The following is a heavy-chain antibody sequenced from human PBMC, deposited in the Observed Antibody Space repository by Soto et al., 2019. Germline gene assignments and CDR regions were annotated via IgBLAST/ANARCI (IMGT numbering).Heavy chain of an antibody. CDR1: GGSISSYY. Sequence: PSETPSLTCTVSGGSISSYYWSWIRQPPGKGLEWIGYIYYSGSTNYNPSLKSRVTISVDTSKNQFSLKLSSVTAADTAVYYCAKDSGYNYGYFRWFDPWGQGTLVTVSS. V-gene: IGHV4-59*01. CDR3: AKDSGYNYGYFRWFDP. CDR2: IYYSGST. J-gene: IGHJ5*02. D-gene: IGHD5-18*01.